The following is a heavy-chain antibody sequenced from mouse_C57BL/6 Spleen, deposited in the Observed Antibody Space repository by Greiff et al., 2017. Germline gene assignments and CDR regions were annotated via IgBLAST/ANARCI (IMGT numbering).Heavy chain of an antibody. CDR2: INPGSGGT. D-gene: IGHD3-2*02. CDR3: ARSGDSSGYVGFAY. Sequence: VQLQQSGAELVRPGTSVKVSCKASGYAFTNYLIEWVKQRPGQGLEWIGVINPGSGGTNYNEKFKCKATLTADKSSSTAYLQLSSLTSEDSAVYFCARSGDSSGYVGFAYWGQGTLVTVSA. CDR1: GYAFTNYL. J-gene: IGHJ3*01. V-gene: IGHV1-54*01.